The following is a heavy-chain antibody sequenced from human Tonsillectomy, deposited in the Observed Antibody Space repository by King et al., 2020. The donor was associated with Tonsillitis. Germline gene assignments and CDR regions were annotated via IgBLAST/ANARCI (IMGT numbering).Heavy chain of an antibody. Sequence: VQLVESEGGLVQPGGSLRLSCSASGFTFSSYAMHWVRQAPGKGLEYVSAISSNGGSTYYADSVKGRFTISRDNSKNTLYLQMSSLRAEDTAVYYCVKDARGSYYESEYFDYWGQGTLVTVSS. J-gene: IGHJ4*02. V-gene: IGHV3-64D*06. CDR2: ISSNGGST. CDR1: GFTFSSYA. D-gene: IGHD1-26*01. CDR3: VKDARGSYYESEYFDY.